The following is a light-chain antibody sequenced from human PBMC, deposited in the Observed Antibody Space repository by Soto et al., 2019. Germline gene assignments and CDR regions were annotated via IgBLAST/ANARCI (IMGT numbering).Light chain of an antibody. V-gene: IGLV1-44*01. CDR1: SSNIGSNT. Sequence: QPVLTQPPSASGTPGQRVTLSCSGSSSNIGSNTVNWYQQLPGTAPKLLIYSNNQRPSGLPDRCSGSKSGTSASLAISGLQSEDEAEYYCAAWDDSLNGHVVFGGGTKLTVL. J-gene: IGLJ2*01. CDR2: SNN. CDR3: AAWDDSLNGHVV.